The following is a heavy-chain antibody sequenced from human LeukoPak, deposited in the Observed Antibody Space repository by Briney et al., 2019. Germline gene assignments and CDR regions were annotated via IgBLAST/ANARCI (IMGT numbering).Heavy chain of an antibody. CDR3: ARLGGSYYPNWFDP. V-gene: IGHV4-34*01. D-gene: IGHD1-26*01. Sequence: KPSETLSLTCAVYGGSFSGYYWSWIRQPPGKGLEWIGEINHSGSTNYNPSLKSRVTISVDTSKNQFSLKLSSVTAADTAVYYCARLGGSYYPNWFDPWGQGTLVTVSS. J-gene: IGHJ5*02. CDR2: INHSGST. CDR1: GGSFSGYY.